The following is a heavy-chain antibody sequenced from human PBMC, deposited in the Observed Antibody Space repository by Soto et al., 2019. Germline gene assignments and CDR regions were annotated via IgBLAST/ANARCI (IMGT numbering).Heavy chain of an antibody. CDR3: ARGFQYGSGDKGLAV. V-gene: IGHV4-34*01. D-gene: IGHD3-10*01. Sequence: SETLSLTCAVYGESFSGYYWSWIRHPPGKGLEWIGEINHSGSTNYNPSLKSRVTISADTSKNQFSLKLSSVTAADTAVHYCARGFQYGSGDKGLAVWGQGTTVTVSS. CDR1: GESFSGYY. J-gene: IGHJ6*02. CDR2: INHSGST.